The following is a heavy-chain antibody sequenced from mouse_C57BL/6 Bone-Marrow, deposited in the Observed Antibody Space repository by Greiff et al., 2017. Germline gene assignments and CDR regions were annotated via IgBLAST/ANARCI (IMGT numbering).Heavy chain of an antibody. CDR3: AGGYDVDY. J-gene: IGHJ2*01. D-gene: IGHD2-14*01. CDR1: GFNIKDYY. V-gene: IGHV14-2*01. CDR2: IDPEDGET. Sequence: VQLQQSGAELVKPGASVKLSCTASGFNIKDYYLHWVKQRTEQGLEWIGRIDPEDGETKYASKFQGKATITADTSSNTAYLQLSSLTSEDTAVYYCAGGYDVDYWGQGTTLTVSS.